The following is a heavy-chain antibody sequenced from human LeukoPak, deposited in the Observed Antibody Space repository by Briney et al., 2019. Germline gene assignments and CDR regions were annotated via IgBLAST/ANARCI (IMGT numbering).Heavy chain of an antibody. Sequence: GGSLRLSCAASGFTVSSNYMSWVRQAPGKGLEWVSVIYSGGSTYYADSVKGRFTISRDNSKNTLYLQMNSLRAEDTAVYYCARVNSGESIAACGDPYFDYWGQGTLVTVSS. J-gene: IGHJ4*02. V-gene: IGHV3-53*01. D-gene: IGHD6-6*01. CDR3: ARVNSGESIAACGDPYFDY. CDR2: IYSGGST. CDR1: GFTVSSNY.